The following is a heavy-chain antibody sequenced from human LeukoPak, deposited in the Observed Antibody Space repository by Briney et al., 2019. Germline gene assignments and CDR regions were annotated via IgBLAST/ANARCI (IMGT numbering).Heavy chain of an antibody. J-gene: IGHJ1*01. CDR2: ISGSGGST. D-gene: IGHD5-18*01. V-gene: IGHV3-23*01. Sequence: GGSLRLSCAASGFTFSSYAMSWVRQAPGKGLEWVSAISGSGGSTYYADSVKGRFTISRDNAKKSLYLQMSSLRVDDTAVYYCVREGQLWFPGDFQHWGQGTLVTVSS. CDR1: GFTFSSYA. CDR3: VREGQLWFPGDFQH.